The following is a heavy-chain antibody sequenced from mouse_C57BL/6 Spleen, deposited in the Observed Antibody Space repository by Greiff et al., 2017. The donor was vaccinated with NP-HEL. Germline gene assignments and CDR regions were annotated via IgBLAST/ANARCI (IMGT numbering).Heavy chain of an antibody. D-gene: IGHD1-1*01. V-gene: IGHV1-26*01. CDR2: INPNNGGT. CDR3: ARAGVYYGSSCFDY. Sequence: VQLQQSGPELVKPGASVKISCKASGYTFTDYYMNWVKQSHGKSLEWIGDINPNNGGTSYNQKFKGKATLTVHKSSSTAYMELRSLTSEDSAVYYCARAGVYYGSSCFDYWGQGTTLTVSS. J-gene: IGHJ2*01. CDR1: GYTFTDYY.